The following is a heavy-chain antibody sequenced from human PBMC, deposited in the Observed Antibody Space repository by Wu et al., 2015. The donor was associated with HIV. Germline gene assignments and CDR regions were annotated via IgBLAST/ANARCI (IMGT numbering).Heavy chain of an antibody. J-gene: IGHJ4*02. CDR2: ITPISGTP. D-gene: IGHD2-21*01. CDR1: GATFSSYA. V-gene: IGHV1-69*12. CDR3: ARDLLWGEDF. Sequence: QVHLVQSGPEVKKHGSSVKVSCKASGATFSSYAFSWVRQAPGQGLEWMGGITPISGTPNYAQKFKDRVTISADESTSTLYMRLTSLTSEDTAIYYCARDLLWGEDFWGQGNPWSPSPQ.